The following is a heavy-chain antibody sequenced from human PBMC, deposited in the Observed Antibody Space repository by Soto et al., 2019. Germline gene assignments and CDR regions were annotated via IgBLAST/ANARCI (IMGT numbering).Heavy chain of an antibody. CDR2: INPSGGST. CDR1: GYTFTSYY. Sequence: ASVKVSCKASGYTFTSYYMHWVRQAPGQGLEWMGIINPSGGSTSYAQKFQGRVAMTRDTSTSTVYMELSSLRSEDTAVYYCARNTAMGTFDPWGQGTLVTVSS. V-gene: IGHV1-46*01. J-gene: IGHJ5*02. CDR3: ARNTAMGTFDP. D-gene: IGHD5-18*01.